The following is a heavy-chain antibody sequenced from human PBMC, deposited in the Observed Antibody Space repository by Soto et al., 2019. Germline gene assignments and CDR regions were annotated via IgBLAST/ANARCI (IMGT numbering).Heavy chain of an antibody. CDR1: GFTFSSYG. Sequence: PGGSLSLSCAASGFTFSSYGMHWVRQAPGKGLEWVAVIWYDGSNTYYTDSVKGRFTISRDNSKNTLYLQMHSLRADDTAVYYCARDIHDIAAHNYFDCWGEGTMVTVYS. D-gene: IGHD6-6*01. V-gene: IGHV3-33*01. CDR3: ARDIHDIAAHNYFDC. J-gene: IGHJ4*02. CDR2: IWYDGSNT.